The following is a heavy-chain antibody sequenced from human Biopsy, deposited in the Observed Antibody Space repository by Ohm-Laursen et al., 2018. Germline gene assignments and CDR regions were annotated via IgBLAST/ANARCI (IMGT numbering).Heavy chain of an antibody. Sequence: FLRLSCAASGFTVYNNYMTWVRQAPGKGLEWVSLIYSGGDTRYADSVKGRFTISRDSSKNTLYLQMNSLRVEDTAVYYCAKGGYCTTSSCYMDLDYWGQGTLVTVSS. D-gene: IGHD2-2*02. J-gene: IGHJ4*02. CDR2: IYSGGDT. CDR3: AKGGYCTTSSCYMDLDY. CDR1: GFTVYNNY. V-gene: IGHV3-66*01.